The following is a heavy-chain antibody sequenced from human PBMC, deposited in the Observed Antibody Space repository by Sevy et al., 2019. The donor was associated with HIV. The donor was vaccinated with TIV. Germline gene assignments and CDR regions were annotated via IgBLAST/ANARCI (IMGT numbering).Heavy chain of an antibody. J-gene: IGHJ4*02. V-gene: IGHV3-33*03. CDR2: MWYDGNNK. D-gene: IGHD2-15*01. CDR1: GFTFSNFG. Sequence: GGSLRLSCTASGFTFSNFGIHWVRQAPGKGLEWVTLMWYDGNNKYYADSVKGRFTISRDTSKNTVYLQMNSLRAEDTALYYCAFQEYTSKPVVCDYWGRGTLVTVSS. CDR3: AFQEYTSKPVVCDY.